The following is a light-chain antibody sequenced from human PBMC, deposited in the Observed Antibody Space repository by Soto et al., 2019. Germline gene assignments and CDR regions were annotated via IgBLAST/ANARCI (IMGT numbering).Light chain of an antibody. J-gene: IGKJ1*01. Sequence: EIGLTQSPGTLSLSPGERATLSCRASQSVSSSFLAWYQQRPGQAPRLLIYAASNKAPGIPDRFSGSGSGTDFTLTISRLAPDDFAVYFCQEYGPSRTSGQGAKVDI. CDR2: AAS. CDR1: QSVSSSF. CDR3: QEYGPSRT. V-gene: IGKV3-20*01.